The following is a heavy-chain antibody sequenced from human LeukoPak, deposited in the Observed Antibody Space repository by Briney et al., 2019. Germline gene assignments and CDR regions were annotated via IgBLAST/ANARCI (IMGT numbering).Heavy chain of an antibody. V-gene: IGHV1-2*02. Sequence: ASVKVSCKASGYTFTGNHVHWVRQAPGQGLEWMGWIDPNSGGTKYAQKFQDRVTMTSDTSINTAYMELSGLRPDDTAVYFCAKEAGTVSFDLWGRGTLVTVSS. J-gene: IGHJ2*01. CDR3: AKEAGTVSFDL. CDR1: GYTFTGNH. D-gene: IGHD6-13*01. CDR2: IDPNSGGT.